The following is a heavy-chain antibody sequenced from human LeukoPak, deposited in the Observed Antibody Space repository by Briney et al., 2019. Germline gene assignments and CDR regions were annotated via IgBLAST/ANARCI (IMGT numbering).Heavy chain of an antibody. CDR3: TRVYLERLTAGYFDH. V-gene: IGHV3-30*04. J-gene: IGHJ4*02. CDR2: ISDDGRQT. Sequence: GSLRLSCAASGFTFTDYAMNWVRQAPGTGLEWVAVISDDGRQTYYADSVRGRFTVSRDNSRDTVYLQMNSLRDEDTATYYCTRVYLERLTAGYFDHWGPGSLVAVSP. D-gene: IGHD2-8*01. CDR1: GFTFTDYA.